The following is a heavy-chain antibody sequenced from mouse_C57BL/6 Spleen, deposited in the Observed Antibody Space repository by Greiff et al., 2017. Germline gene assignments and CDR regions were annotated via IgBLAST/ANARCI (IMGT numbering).Heavy chain of an antibody. CDR3: AREALITTVVANYAMDY. Sequence: EVQLQQSGPELVKPGASVKISCKASGYSFTDYNMNWVKQSNGKSLEWIGVINPNYGTTSYNQKFKGKATLTVDQSSSTAYMQLNSLTSEDSAVYYCAREALITTVVANYAMDYWGQGTSVTVSS. D-gene: IGHD1-1*01. V-gene: IGHV1-39*01. CDR2: INPNYGTT. CDR1: GYSFTDYN. J-gene: IGHJ4*01.